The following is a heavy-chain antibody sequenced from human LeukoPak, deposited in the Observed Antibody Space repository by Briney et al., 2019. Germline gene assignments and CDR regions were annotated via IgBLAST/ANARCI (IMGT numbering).Heavy chain of an antibody. CDR2: LKSKTDGGTI. CDR1: GFPFSDAW. J-gene: IGHJ4*02. D-gene: IGHD2-8*01. CDR3: TTPPHGDYGDY. V-gene: IGHV3-15*01. Sequence: PGESLRLSCAASGFPFSDAWMIWVRRAPGKGLEWLGILKSKTDGGTINYAAPVKGRFTVSRDDSKNTLLLQKNSLKTEDTAVYYCTTPPHGDYGDYWGQGTLVTVSS.